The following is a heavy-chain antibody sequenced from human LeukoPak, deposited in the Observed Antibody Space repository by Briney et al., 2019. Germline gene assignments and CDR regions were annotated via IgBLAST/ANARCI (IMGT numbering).Heavy chain of an antibody. CDR3: ARHLLYCTNGVCYGMDV. D-gene: IGHD2-8*01. J-gene: IGHJ6*02. V-gene: IGHV5-51*01. CDR2: IYPRDSVT. Sequence: KPGESLKISCKGSGYSFTSYWIGWVRQMPGKGLEWMGIIYPRDSVTRYSPSFQGHVTISADKSISTAYLQWSSLKASDTAMYYCARHLLYCTNGVCYGMDVWGQGTTVTVSS. CDR1: GYSFTSYW.